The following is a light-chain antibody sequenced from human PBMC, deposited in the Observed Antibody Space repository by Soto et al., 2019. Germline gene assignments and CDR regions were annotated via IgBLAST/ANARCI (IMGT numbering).Light chain of an antibody. CDR3: LLSYDDARV. CDR2: DTN. Sequence: QAVVTQESSVTVSPGGTVTLPCGSSTGPVTSGHYPYWFQQKPGQAPRTLLYDTNYRHSWTPARFSGSLLGGKAALTLSGAQPEDEADYSCLLSYDDARVFGGGTKLTVL. V-gene: IGLV7-46*01. J-gene: IGLJ3*02. CDR1: TGPVTSGHY.